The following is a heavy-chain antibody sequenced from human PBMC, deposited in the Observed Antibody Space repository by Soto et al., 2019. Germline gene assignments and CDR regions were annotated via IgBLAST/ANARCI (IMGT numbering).Heavy chain of an antibody. Sequence: GASVKVSCKASGGTFSSYAISWVRKAPGQGLEWMGGIIPIFGTANYAQKFQGRVTITADESTSTAYMELSSLRSEDTAVYYCATGSRGYSYGVDYYYYGMDVWGQGTTVTVSS. CDR3: ATGSRGYSYGVDYYYYGMDV. D-gene: IGHD5-18*01. V-gene: IGHV1-69*13. J-gene: IGHJ6*02. CDR1: GGTFSSYA. CDR2: IIPIFGTA.